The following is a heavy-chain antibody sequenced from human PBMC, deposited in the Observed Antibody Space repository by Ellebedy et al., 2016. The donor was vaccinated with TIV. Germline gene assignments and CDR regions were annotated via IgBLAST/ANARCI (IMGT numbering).Heavy chain of an antibody. CDR2: IRSNADGGTT. J-gene: IGHJ4*02. Sequence: GESLKISCAVSGLSFSNAWMSWARHIPGKGLEWIGRIRSNADGGTTAYTAPVKGIFTISRDDSRNTVYLEMNSLKTEDTAMYYCTTDSTEFWGQGTLVTVSS. D-gene: IGHD3-10*01. CDR3: TTDSTEF. V-gene: IGHV3-15*01. CDR1: GLSFSNAW.